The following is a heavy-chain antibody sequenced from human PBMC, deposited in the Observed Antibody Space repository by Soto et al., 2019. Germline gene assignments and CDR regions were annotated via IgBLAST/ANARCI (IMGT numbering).Heavy chain of an antibody. Sequence: GGSLRLSCAASGFTFINFSMSWVRQGPGKGLEWVAYISSGSNKYYADSVKGRFTISRDNSKNTLYLQMNSLRAEDTAVYYCAKAMGGYYYDSSGYSSYYGMDVWGQGTTVTVSS. D-gene: IGHD3-22*01. CDR1: GFTFINFS. CDR2: ISSGSNK. J-gene: IGHJ6*02. CDR3: AKAMGGYYYDSSGYSSYYGMDV. V-gene: IGHV3-30*02.